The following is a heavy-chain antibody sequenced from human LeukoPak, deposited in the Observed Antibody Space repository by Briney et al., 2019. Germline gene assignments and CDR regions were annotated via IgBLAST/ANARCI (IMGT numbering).Heavy chain of an antibody. CDR2: ITTYNGNT. J-gene: IGHJ6*02. Sequence: VASVKVSCKASGYTFTSFGISWVRQAPGQGLEWMGWITTYNGNTNYAQKVQGRVTMTTDTSTSTAYMELRSLTSDDTAVYYCARRDCSSSSCHYYYYYMDVWGQGTTVTVSS. V-gene: IGHV1-18*01. D-gene: IGHD2-2*01. CDR3: ARRDCSSSSCHYYYYYMDV. CDR1: GYTFTSFG.